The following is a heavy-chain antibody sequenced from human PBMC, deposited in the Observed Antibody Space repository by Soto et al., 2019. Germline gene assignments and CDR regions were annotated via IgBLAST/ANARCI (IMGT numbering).Heavy chain of an antibody. CDR3: AKGPILEWLLYYFDY. J-gene: IGHJ4*02. V-gene: IGHV3-23*01. CDR2: ISGSGGST. Sequence: EVQLLESGGGLVQPGGSLRLSCAASGFTFSSYAMSWVRQAPGKGLKWVSAISGSGGSTYYADSVKGRFTISRDNSKNTLYLQMNSLRAEDTAVYYSAKGPILEWLLYYFDYWGQGTLVTVSS. D-gene: IGHD3-3*01. CDR1: GFTFSSYA.